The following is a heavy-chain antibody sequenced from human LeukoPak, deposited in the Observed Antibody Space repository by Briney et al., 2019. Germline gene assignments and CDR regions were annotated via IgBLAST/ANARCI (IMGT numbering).Heavy chain of an antibody. J-gene: IGHJ4*02. CDR3: ASSSSWYGYYFDY. Sequence: PSETLSLTCAVYGGSSSGYYWSWIRQPPGKGLEWIGEINHSGSTNYNPSLKSRVTISVDTSKNQFSLKLSSVTAADTAVYYCASSSSWYGYYFDYWGQGTLVTVSS. CDR1: GGSSSGYY. CDR2: INHSGST. V-gene: IGHV4-34*01. D-gene: IGHD6-13*01.